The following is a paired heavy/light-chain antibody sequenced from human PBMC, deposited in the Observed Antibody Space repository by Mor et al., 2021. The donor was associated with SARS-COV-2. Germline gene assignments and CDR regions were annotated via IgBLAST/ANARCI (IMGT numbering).Heavy chain of an antibody. CDR3: ARDWGYYGSGSYFYFDY. CDR2: ISSSGSTI. Sequence: QVQLVESGGGLVKPGGSLRLSCAASGFTFSDYYMSWIRQAPGKGLEWVSYISSSGSTIYYADSVKGRFTISRDNAKNSLYLQMNSLRAEDTAVYYCARDWGYYGSGSYFYFDYWGQGTLVTVSS. D-gene: IGHD3-10*01. J-gene: IGHJ4*02. CDR1: GFTFSDYY. V-gene: IGHV3-11*04.
Light chain of an antibody. CDR2: KDS. CDR1: ALPKQY. CDR3: QSADSSGTYPFVV. Sequence: SYELTQPPSVSVSPGQTARITCSGDALPKQYAYWYQQKPGQAPVLVIYKDSERPSGIPERFSGSSSGTTVTLTISGVQAEDEADYYCQSADSSGTYPFVVFGGGTKLTVL. V-gene: IGLV3-25*03. J-gene: IGLJ2*01.